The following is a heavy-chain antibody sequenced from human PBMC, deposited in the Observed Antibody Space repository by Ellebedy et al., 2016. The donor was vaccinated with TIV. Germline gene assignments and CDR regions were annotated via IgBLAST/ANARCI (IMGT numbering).Heavy chain of an antibody. J-gene: IGHJ4*02. Sequence: AASVKVSCKASGYTFMRHGFSWLRQAPGQGLEWMGWINNNNGETKYAQRFQDRVTLTIDTSTTTAYMELKRLRSDDTAIYYCARDWPATTADYWGQGSLVTVSS. V-gene: IGHV1-18*01. CDR3: ARDWPATTADY. CDR2: INNNNGET. D-gene: IGHD1-14*01. CDR1: GYTFMRHG.